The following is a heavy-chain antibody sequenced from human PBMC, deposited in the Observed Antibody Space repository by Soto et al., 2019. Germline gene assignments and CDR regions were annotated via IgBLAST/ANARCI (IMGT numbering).Heavy chain of an antibody. V-gene: IGHV3-64*07. CDR3: AMGFLTWSNSATCYVY. J-gene: IGHJ4*02. D-gene: IGHD2-2*01. CDR1: GFTFSNYF. Sequence: EVQLVESGGGLVQPGGSLRLSCAASGFTFSNYFMHWVRQAPGRGLEYVSTINGDGGSAYYADSLKGRFTISRDTTKNTVYLQMGSVRTVDMAVYYCAMGFLTWSNSATCYVYLGQGTLVTVSS. CDR2: INGDGGSA.